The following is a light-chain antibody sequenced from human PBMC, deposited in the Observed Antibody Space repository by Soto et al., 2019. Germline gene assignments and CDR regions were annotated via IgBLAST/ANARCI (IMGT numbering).Light chain of an antibody. CDR1: QSVSSSY. V-gene: IGKV3D-20*02. CDR2: DAY. CDR3: QQRHMWPIT. Sequence: IVFTQSPATLSLSLGERATLSCRASQSVSSSYLAWYQQKPGQAPRLLIYDAYNRATGIPPRFSGSGSGTDFTLTISSLEPEDSAVYYCQQRHMWPITFGQGTRLEIK. J-gene: IGKJ5*01.